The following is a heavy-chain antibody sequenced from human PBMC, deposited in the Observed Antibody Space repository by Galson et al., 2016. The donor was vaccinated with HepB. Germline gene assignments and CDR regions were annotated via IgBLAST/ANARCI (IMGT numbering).Heavy chain of an antibody. CDR2: IYHTGIT. D-gene: IGHD5/OR15-5a*01. CDR1: GGSISTNNW. CDR3: AREFGSVLRY. Sequence: SETLSLTCAVSGGSISTNNWWSWVRQPPGKGLEWIGQIYHTGITNFNPSLKSRITIDPDTSKNHFSLQLNSVTPEDTAMYYCAREFGSVLRYWGQGTLVTVSS. V-gene: IGHV4-4*02. J-gene: IGHJ4*02.